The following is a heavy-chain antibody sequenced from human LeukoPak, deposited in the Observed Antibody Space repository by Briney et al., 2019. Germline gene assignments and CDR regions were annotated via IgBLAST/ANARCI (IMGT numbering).Heavy chain of an antibody. Sequence: SETLSLTCTVSGGSISSSSYYWGWIRQPPGKGLEWIGSIYYSGSTYYNPSLKSRVTISVDTSKNQFSLKLSSVTAADTAVYYCARIAVAGNYYGMDVWGQGTTVTVSS. J-gene: IGHJ6*02. V-gene: IGHV4-39*07. CDR1: GGSISSSSYY. CDR3: ARIAVAGNYYGMDV. CDR2: IYYSGST. D-gene: IGHD6-19*01.